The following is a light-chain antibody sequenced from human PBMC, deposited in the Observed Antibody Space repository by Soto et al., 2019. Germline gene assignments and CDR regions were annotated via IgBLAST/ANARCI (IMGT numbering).Light chain of an antibody. CDR1: YSNIGSNT. CDR2: SDN. CDR3: AAWDDSLNGVV. V-gene: IGLV1-44*01. J-gene: IGLJ2*01. Sequence: QSVLTQPPSASGTPGQRVSISCSGRYSNIGSNTVNWYQQLPGTAPKLLIYSDNQRPSGVPDRFSGSKSGTSASLAIGGLQSEDEADYYWAAWDDSLNGVVFGGGTKVTVL.